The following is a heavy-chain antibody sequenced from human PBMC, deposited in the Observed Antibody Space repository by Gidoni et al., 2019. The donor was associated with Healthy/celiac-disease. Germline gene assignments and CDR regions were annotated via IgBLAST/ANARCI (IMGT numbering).Heavy chain of an antibody. Sequence: QVQLVESGGGVVQPGRSLRLSCAASGFTFSSYCIHWVRQAPGKGLEWVAVIWYDGSNKYYADSVKGRFTISRDNSKNTLYLQMNSLRAEDTAVYYCARSPKYYDILTGYQNTYFDYWGQGTLVTVSS. J-gene: IGHJ4*02. CDR1: GFTFSSYC. CDR3: ARSPKYYDILTGYQNTYFDY. D-gene: IGHD3-9*01. V-gene: IGHV3-33*01. CDR2: IWYDGSNK.